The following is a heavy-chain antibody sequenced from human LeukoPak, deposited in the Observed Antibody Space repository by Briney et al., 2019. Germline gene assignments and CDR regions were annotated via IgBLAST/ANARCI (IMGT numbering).Heavy chain of an antibody. V-gene: IGHV3-7*01. CDR1: GFTFSSYS. CDR3: ARDSTGPYCGGDCPFDF. J-gene: IGHJ4*02. CDR2: IKQDGSEK. D-gene: IGHD2-21*02. Sequence: GGSLRLSCAASGFTFSSYSMNWVRQAPGKGLEWVANIKQDGSEKYYVDSVKGRFTISRDNAKNSLYLQMNSLRAEDTAVYYCARDSTGPYCGGDCPFDFWGQGTLVTVSS.